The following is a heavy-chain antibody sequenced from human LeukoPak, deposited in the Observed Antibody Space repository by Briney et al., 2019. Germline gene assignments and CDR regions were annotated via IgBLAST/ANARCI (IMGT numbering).Heavy chain of an antibody. CDR3: AREYFYNSSGYRALRY. V-gene: IGHV3-7*01. D-gene: IGHD3-22*01. J-gene: IGHJ4*02. Sequence: GGSLRLSCAASGFTFSDFWMTWVRQAPGKGLEWVANIKEDGSEKYYVDSVKGQFIISRDNAKNSLYLQMNSLRAEDTSVYYCAREYFYNSSGYRALRYWGQGTLVTVSS. CDR2: IKEDGSEK. CDR1: GFTFSDFW.